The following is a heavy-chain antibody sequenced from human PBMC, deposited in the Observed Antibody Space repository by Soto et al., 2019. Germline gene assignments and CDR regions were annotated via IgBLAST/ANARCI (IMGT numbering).Heavy chain of an antibody. Sequence: TGGSLRLSCAASGFTFSSYAMTWVRQAPGKGLEWVSIVSYNGGDTYYADSVKGRFTISRDNSKDTVDLQMNGLRAEDTAVYYCARYIRGPTVYYFDFWGPGVLVTVSS. CDR2: VSYNGGDT. CDR1: GFTFSSYA. J-gene: IGHJ4*02. D-gene: IGHD1-1*01. CDR3: ARYIRGPTVYYFDF. V-gene: IGHV3-23*01.